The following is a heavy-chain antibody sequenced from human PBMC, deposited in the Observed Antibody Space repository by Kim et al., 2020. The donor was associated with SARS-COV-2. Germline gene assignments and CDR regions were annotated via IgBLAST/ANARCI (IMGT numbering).Heavy chain of an antibody. V-gene: IGHV3-72*01. CDR1: GLTLSVHY. Sequence: GGSLRLSCAVSGLTLSVHYMDWVRQIPGKGLEWLGRIRTKTNSYTTEYATSVKGRFTISRDDSKNSLYLQMSSLKTEDTAVYYCAKVGGYTYGHVVIDI. J-gene: IGHJ3*02. D-gene: IGHD5-18*01. CDR3: AKVGGYTYGHVVIDI. CDR2: IRTKTNSYTT.